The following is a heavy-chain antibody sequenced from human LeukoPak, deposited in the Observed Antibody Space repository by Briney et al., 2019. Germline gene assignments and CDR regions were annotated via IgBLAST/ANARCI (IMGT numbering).Heavy chain of an antibody. CDR3: AKVRVPAAGGPADY. D-gene: IGHD2-2*01. J-gene: IGHJ4*02. CDR1: GFTFSSYG. Sequence: PGGSLRPSCAASGFTFSSYGMHWVRQAPGKGLEWVAFIRYDGSNKYYADSVKGRFTISRDNSKNTLYLQMNSLGAEDTAVYYCAKVRVPAAGGPADYWGQGTMVTVSS. CDR2: IRYDGSNK. V-gene: IGHV3-30*02.